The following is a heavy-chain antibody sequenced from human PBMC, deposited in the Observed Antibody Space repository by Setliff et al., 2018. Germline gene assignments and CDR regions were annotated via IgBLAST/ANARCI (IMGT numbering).Heavy chain of an antibody. CDR3: ARGPVDFVVVPAAAVFDF. CDR2: ISANNGYM. CDR1: GYTFTSYG. Sequence: ASVKVSCKASGYTFTSYGISWLRQAPGQGLEWMGWISANNGYMVFAQNLQGRIIMTTDTSTSTAYMELKSLRPDDTAVYYCARGPVDFVVVPAAAVFDFWGQGTLVTVSS. D-gene: IGHD2-2*03. V-gene: IGHV1-18*01. J-gene: IGHJ4*02.